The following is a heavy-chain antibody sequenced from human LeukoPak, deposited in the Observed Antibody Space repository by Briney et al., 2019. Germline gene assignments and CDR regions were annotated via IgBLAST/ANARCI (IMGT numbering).Heavy chain of an antibody. D-gene: IGHD3-22*01. J-gene: IGHJ4*02. CDR1: GGSISSYY. V-gene: IGHV4-59*01. CDR3: ARLRYYDSSGYSCFDY. CDR2: IYYSGST. Sequence: PSETLSLTCTVSGGSISSYYWSWIRQPPGKGLEWIGYIYYSGSTNYNPSLKSRVTISVDTSKNQFSLKLSSVTAADTAVYYCARLRYYDSSGYSCFDYWGQGTLVTVSS.